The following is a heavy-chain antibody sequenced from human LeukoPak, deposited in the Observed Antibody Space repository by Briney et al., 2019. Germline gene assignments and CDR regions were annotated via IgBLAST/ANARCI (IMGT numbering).Heavy chain of an antibody. CDR3: AKDTFSSGGYFDY. V-gene: IGHV3-23*01. CDR1: GFTFSSFA. D-gene: IGHD3-10*01. J-gene: IGHJ4*02. CDR2: ISVGVDRT. Sequence: GGSLRLSCAGSGFTFSSFAMSWVRQAPGKGREWVSGISVGVDRTYTADSVKGRFTISRDNFKNTLYLQMNSLRAEDTAVYYCAKDTFSSGGYFDYWGQGTLVTVSS.